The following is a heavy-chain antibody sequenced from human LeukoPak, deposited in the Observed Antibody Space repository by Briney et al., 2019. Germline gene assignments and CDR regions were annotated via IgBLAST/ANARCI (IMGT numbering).Heavy chain of an antibody. CDR1: GGSISSGGYY. CDR3: ARTISQLLSSWFDP. Sequence: SETLSLTCTVSGGSISSGGYYWSWIRQHPGKGLEWIGYIYYSGSTYYNPSLKSRVTISVDTSKNQFSLKLSSVTAADTAVYYCARTISQLLSSWFDPWGQGTLVTVSS. J-gene: IGHJ5*02. CDR2: IYYSGST. V-gene: IGHV4-31*03. D-gene: IGHD2-2*01.